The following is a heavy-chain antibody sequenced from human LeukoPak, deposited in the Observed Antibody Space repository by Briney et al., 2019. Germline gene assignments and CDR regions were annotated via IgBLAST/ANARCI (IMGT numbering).Heavy chain of an antibody. CDR2: IYYSGST. D-gene: IGHD3-16*01. CDR3: ARVPLGTDAFDI. V-gene: IGHV4-39*07. Sequence: SETLSLTCTVSGGSISSSSYYWGWIRQPPGKGLEWIGSIYYSGSTYYNPSLKSRVTISVYMSKNQFSLKPSSVTAADTAVYYCARVPLGTDAFDIWGQGTMVTVSS. CDR1: GGSISSSSYY. J-gene: IGHJ3*02.